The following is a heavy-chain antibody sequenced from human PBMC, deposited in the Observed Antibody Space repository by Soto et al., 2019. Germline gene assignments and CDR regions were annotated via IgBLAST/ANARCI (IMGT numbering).Heavy chain of an antibody. CDR2: INSDGSST. J-gene: IGHJ6*03. CDR1: GFTFSSYW. Sequence: GGPLRLSCAASGFTFSSYWMHWVRQAPEKGLVWVSRINSDGSSTSYADSVKGRFTISRDNAKNSVFLQMDSLRDEDTAVSYCARVDFRIDSATHYYMDVWGRGTTVTVSS. CDR3: ARVDFRIDSATHYYMDV. D-gene: IGHD3-3*01. V-gene: IGHV3-74*01.